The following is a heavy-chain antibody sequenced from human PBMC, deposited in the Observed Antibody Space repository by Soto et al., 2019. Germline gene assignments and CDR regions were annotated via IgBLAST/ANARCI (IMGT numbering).Heavy chain of an antibody. D-gene: IGHD3-10*01. Sequence: SVKVSCKASGGTFRNHVFNWVRQAPGQGLEWMGGIIPIIGTPNYAQKFQGRVTITADASTNTVYLDVSSLRSQDTAVYYCARDLEFRDGNISHLDYWGQGTLVTVSS. CDR1: GGTFRNHV. J-gene: IGHJ4*02. CDR3: ARDLEFRDGNISHLDY. CDR2: IIPIIGTP. V-gene: IGHV1-69*13.